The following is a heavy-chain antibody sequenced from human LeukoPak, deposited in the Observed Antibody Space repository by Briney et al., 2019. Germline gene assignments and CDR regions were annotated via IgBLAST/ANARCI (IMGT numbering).Heavy chain of an antibody. V-gene: IGHV5-51*01. CDR3: ARREGGWYSSGXTGDY. CDR1: GYSFTSYG. J-gene: IGHJ4*02. Sequence: GESLKISGKCSGYSFTSYGIGWGRQRPGKGLEWMGIIYPRESDTRYSPSCQSHLTISADKSISTAYLQWSSLKASDTAMYYCARREGGWYSSGXTGDYWGQGXXVXXSX. D-gene: IGHD6-19*01. CDR2: IYPRESDT.